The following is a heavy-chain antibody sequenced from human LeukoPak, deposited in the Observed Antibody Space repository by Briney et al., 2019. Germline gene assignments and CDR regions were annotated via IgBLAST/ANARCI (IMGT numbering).Heavy chain of an antibody. Sequence: SETLSLTCAVYGGSFSGYYWSWIRQPPGKGLEWIGEINHSGSTNYNPSLKSRVTISVDTSKNQFSLKLSSVTAADTAVYYCATETTVTTYFDYWGQGTLVTVSS. J-gene: IGHJ4*02. CDR1: GGSFSGYY. CDR3: ATETTVTTYFDY. CDR2: INHSGST. D-gene: IGHD4-17*01. V-gene: IGHV4-34*01.